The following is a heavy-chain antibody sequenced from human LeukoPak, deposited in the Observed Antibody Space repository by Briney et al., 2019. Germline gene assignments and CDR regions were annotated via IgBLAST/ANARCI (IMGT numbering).Heavy chain of an antibody. CDR1: GGSFSGYY. Sequence: SETLSLTCAVYGGSFSGYYWSWIRQPPGKGLEWIGEINHSGSTNYNPSLKSRVTISVDTSKNQFSLKLSSVTAADTAVYYCARSSYYYGMDVWGQGTTVTVSS. J-gene: IGHJ6*02. CDR2: INHSGST. CDR3: ARSSYYYGMDV. D-gene: IGHD6-6*01. V-gene: IGHV4-34*01.